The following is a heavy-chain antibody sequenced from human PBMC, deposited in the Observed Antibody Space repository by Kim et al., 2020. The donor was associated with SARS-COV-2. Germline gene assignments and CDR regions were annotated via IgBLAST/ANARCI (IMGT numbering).Heavy chain of an antibody. V-gene: IGHV3-30*04. J-gene: IGHJ4*02. CDR2: ITHDGSTE. CDR1: GFTFSNYA. CDR3: VKDREYCSGGTCYNGILDH. Sequence: VGSLRLSCAASGFTFSNYAMHWVRQAPGKGLEWMAVITHDGSTEYYGDSVKGRSTISRDNSRNTLSLQMNSLRGEDTAVYSCVKDREYCSGGTCYNGILDHWGQGTLVTVSS. D-gene: IGHD2-15*01.